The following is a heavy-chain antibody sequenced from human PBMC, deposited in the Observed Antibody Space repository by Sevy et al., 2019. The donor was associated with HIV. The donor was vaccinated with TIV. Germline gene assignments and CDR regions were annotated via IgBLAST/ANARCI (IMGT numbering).Heavy chain of an antibody. D-gene: IGHD5-12*01. CDR3: ITDPAYRGYDEEVINYYFYGMDV. CDR1: GFTFSSAW. V-gene: IGHV3-15*01. Sequence: GGSLRLSCTASGFTFSSAWMSWVRQAPGKGLEWVGRIKSEFDGGAIDYAAPVKGRFSISREDSKTTVYLQMNSLKTDDTAVYYCITDPAYRGYDEEVINYYFYGMDVWGQGPRSPSP. J-gene: IGHJ6*02. CDR2: IKSEFDGGAI.